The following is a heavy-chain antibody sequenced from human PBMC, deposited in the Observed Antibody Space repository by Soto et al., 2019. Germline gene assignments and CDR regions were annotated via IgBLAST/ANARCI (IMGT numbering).Heavy chain of an antibody. J-gene: IGHJ4*02. Sequence: ASVKVSCKASGYTFTSYAMHWVRQAPGQGLEWVGWIGVYNYDTKYAQKLQGRVTLTTEISTSTVYMELRSLRSDDTAVYYCARDESFYGSGFDYWGLGTLVTVS. D-gene: IGHD3-10*01. CDR2: IGVYNYDT. CDR3: ARDESFYGSGFDY. CDR1: GYTFTSYA. V-gene: IGHV1-18*01.